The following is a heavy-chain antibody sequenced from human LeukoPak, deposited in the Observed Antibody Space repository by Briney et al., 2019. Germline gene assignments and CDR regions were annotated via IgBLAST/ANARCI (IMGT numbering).Heavy chain of an antibody. CDR3: ARELTMVRGVIIDYYYYYMDV. V-gene: IGHV4-39*07. CDR2: IYYSGST. D-gene: IGHD3-10*01. CDR1: GGSISSSSYY. Sequence: SETLSLTCTVSGGSISSSSYYWGWIRQPPGKGLEWIGSIYYSGSTYYNPSLKSRVTISVDTSKNQFSLKLSSVTAADTAVYYCARELTMVRGVIIDYYYYYMDVWGKGTTVTISS. J-gene: IGHJ6*03.